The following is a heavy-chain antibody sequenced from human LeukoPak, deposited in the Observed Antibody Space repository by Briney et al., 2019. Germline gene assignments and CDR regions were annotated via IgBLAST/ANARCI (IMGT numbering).Heavy chain of an antibody. CDR1: GYIFTGYY. CDR3: ARDNSVGDNAWWFDP. J-gene: IGHJ5*02. V-gene: IGHV1/OR15-1*04. D-gene: IGHD1-26*01. Sequence: ASVKVSCKASGYIFTGYYMHWVRQAPGQGLEWMRRINPNSGNTGYAQKFQGRVTMTRDMSTSTDYMELSSLRSEDTAIYYCARDNSVGDNAWWFDPWGQGTLVTVSS. CDR2: INPNSGNT.